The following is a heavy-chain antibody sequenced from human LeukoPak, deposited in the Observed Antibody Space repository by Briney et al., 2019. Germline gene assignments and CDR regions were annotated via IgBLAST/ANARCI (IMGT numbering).Heavy chain of an antibody. J-gene: IGHJ4*02. CDR3: ARGTMSTATFDY. CDR1: GFTFSTYW. CDR2: ISSSSDSI. V-gene: IGHV3-21*01. D-gene: IGHD3-16*01. Sequence: PGGSLRLSCAASGFTFSTYWMYWVRQAPGKGLEWVSSISSSSDSIYYADSVKGRFTISRDNAKNSLYLQMNSLRAEDTAVYYCARGTMSTATFDYWGQGTLVTVSS.